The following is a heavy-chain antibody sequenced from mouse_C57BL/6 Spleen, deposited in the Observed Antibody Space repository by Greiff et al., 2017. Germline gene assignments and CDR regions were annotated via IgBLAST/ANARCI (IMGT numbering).Heavy chain of an antibody. J-gene: IGHJ3*01. D-gene: IGHD3-2*02. CDR2: INPNIGGT. CDR1: GYTFTDYN. Sequence: VQLQQSGPELVKPGASVKMSCKASGYTFTDYNMHWVKQSHGKSLEWIGYINPNIGGTSYNQKFKGKATLTVNKSSSTAYMQLRSLTSEDAAVYYCARFAQAAFAYWGQGTLVTVSA. CDR3: ARFAQAAFAY. V-gene: IGHV1-22*01.